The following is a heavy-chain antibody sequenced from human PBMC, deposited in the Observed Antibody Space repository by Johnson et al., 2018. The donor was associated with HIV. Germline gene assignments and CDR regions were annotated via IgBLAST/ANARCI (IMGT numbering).Heavy chain of an antibody. V-gene: IGHV3-20*04. Sequence: EVQLVESGGGVVRPGGSLRLSCAASGFTFDDYGMSWVRQAPGKGLEWVSGINWNGGSTGYADSVKGRFTISRDNSKNTLYLQMNSLRAEDTAVYYCAKDCKWGSSTQGAFDIWGQGTMVTVSS. D-gene: IGHD6-6*01. J-gene: IGHJ3*02. CDR3: AKDCKWGSSTQGAFDI. CDR1: GFTFDDYG. CDR2: INWNGGST.